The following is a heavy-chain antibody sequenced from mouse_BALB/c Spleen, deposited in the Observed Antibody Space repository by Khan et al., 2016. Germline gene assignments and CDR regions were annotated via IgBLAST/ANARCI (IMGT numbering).Heavy chain of an antibody. D-gene: IGHD1-1*01. J-gene: IGHJ3*01. CDR1: GFDFSRYW. CDR3: GRGGDYYGWFAY. Sequence: EVKLLESGGGLVQPGRSLKLSCAASGFDFSRYWMNWVRQAPGKGLEWIGEINSDSSTINYTPSLKDKFIISRDNAKNTLYLQMSKVRSEDTALYYCGRGGDYYGWFAYWGQGTLVTVSA. V-gene: IGHV4-1*02. CDR2: INSDSSTI.